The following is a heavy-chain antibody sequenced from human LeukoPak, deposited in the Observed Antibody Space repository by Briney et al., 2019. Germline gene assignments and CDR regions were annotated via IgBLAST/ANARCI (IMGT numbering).Heavy chain of an antibody. Sequence: SQTLSLTCAISGDSVSSSSAAWNWIRQSPSRGLEWLGRTYYRSKWSFDYAVSVKSRITINADTSKNQFSLQLSSVTPEDTAVYYCARGKYTSFDNWGQGTLVTVSS. CDR1: GDSVSSSSAA. D-gene: IGHD6-6*01. CDR2: TYYRSKWSF. V-gene: IGHV6-1*01. J-gene: IGHJ4*02. CDR3: ARGKYTSFDN.